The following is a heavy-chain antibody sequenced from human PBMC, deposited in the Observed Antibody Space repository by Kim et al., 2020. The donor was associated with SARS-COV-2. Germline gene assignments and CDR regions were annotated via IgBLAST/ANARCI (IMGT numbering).Heavy chain of an antibody. V-gene: IGHV1-69*13. Sequence: SVKVSSKASGGPFSSYAITWVRQAPGQGLEWMGGIIPVFGTTNVAQNFQGRVTITADESTSTAYVGLSNLRSEDTAVYYCVAGIFSESGIYPDSGSNYYYYALDVWGQGTTVTVSS. CDR2: IIPVFGTT. CDR1: GGPFSSYA. CDR3: VAGIFSESGIYPDSGSNYYYYALDV. D-gene: IGHD3-10*01. J-gene: IGHJ6*02.